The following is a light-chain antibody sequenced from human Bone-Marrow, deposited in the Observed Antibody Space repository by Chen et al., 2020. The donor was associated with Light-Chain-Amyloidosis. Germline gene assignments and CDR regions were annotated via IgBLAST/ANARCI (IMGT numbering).Light chain of an antibody. V-gene: IGLV3-25*03. CDR2: RDT. CDR1: DLPTKY. Sequence: SYELPQPPSVSVSPGQTARITCSGDDLPTKYSYWYQQKPGQAPVLVIHRDTERPSGISERFSGSSSGTTATLTISGVHAEDEADYHCQSADSSGTYEVIFGGGTKLTVL. CDR3: QSADSSGTYEVI. J-gene: IGLJ2*01.